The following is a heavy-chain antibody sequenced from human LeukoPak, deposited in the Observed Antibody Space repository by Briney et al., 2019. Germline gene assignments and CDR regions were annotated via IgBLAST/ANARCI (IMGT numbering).Heavy chain of an antibody. CDR1: GMTFSNYW. CDR3: ARGGAARPDY. D-gene: IGHD6-6*01. V-gene: IGHV3-48*01. CDR2: INLNSRTI. J-gene: IGHJ4*02. Sequence: HPGGSLRLSCAASGMTFSNYWMTWVRQAPGKGLEWVSYINLNSRTIDYADSVRGRFTISRDNAKSSLYLQMNSLRAEDTAVYYCARGGAARPDYWGQGTLVTVFS.